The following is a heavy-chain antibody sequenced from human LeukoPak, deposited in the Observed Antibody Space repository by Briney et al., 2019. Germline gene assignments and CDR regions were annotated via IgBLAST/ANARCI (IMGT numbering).Heavy chain of an antibody. D-gene: IGHD7-27*01. J-gene: IGHJ5*02. V-gene: IGHV3-23*01. CDR3: VREYRTGEPFWS. CDR2: ICGGGSGA. CDR1: GFTFDNHA. Sequence: GGSLRLSCAASGFTFDNHAMSWVRQAPGKGLEWVSGICGGGSGAYYADSVKGRFTISRDNSQNTLYLQMNSLRVEGTAVYYCVREYRTGEPFWSWGQGTLVTVSS.